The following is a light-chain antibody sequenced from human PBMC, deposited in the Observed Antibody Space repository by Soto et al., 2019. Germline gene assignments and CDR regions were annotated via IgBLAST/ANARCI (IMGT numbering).Light chain of an antibody. CDR1: QRVTQN. CDR3: QQYNDWPPYT. CDR2: GAS. Sequence: ETLMTQSPATLSVSPGERATLSCRASQRVTQNLAWYQQKPGQAPRLLIYGASTRATGIPARFSGSGFGTEFTLTISSLQSEDFAVYYCQQYNDWPPYTFGQGTKLEIK. V-gene: IGKV3-15*01. J-gene: IGKJ2*01.